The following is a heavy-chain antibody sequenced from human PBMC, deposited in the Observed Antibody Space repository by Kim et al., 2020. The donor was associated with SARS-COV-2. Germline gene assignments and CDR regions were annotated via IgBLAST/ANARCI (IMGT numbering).Heavy chain of an antibody. V-gene: IGHV1-8*01. CDR3: ARGRLTKGILTGYYFVGYYGMDV. Sequence: ASVKVSCKASGYTFTSYDINWVRQATGQGLEWMGWMNPNSGNTGYAQKFQGRVTMTRNTSISTAYMELSSLRSEDTAVYYCARGRLTKGILTGYYFVGYYGMDVWGQGTTVTVSS. CDR2: MNPNSGNT. CDR1: GYTFTSYD. D-gene: IGHD3-9*01. J-gene: IGHJ6*02.